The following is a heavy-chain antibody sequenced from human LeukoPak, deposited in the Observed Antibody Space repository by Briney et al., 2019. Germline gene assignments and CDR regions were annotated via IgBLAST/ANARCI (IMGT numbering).Heavy chain of an antibody. D-gene: IGHD6-6*01. CDR3: ARDATSIAARPSSFDY. CDR1: GYTFTSYY. V-gene: IGHV1-46*01. J-gene: IGHJ4*02. Sequence: GASVKVSCTASGYTFTSYYMHWVRQAPGQGLEWMGIINPSGGRPSYAQQSQGRVTMTRDTSTSSVYMELSSLRSEDTAVYYCARDATSIAARPSSFDYWGQGTLVTVSS. CDR2: INPSGGRP.